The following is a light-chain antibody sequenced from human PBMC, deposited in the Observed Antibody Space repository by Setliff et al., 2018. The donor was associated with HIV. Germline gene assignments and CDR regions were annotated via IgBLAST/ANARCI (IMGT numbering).Light chain of an antibody. CDR2: EVR. Sequence: LTQPASVTGSPGQSITISCTGTSSDVGGYSYVSWYQQHPGKAPKLIIYEVRNRPSGVSNRFSGSKSGNTASLTISGLQAEDEADYYCSSYAITNTLPFGTGTKVTVL. J-gene: IGLJ1*01. CDR3: SSYAITNTLP. CDR1: SSDVGGYSY. V-gene: IGLV2-14*01.